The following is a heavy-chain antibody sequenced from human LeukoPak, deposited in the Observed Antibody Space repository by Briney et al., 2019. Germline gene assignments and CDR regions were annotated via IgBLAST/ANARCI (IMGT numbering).Heavy chain of an antibody. Sequence: GGSLRLSCEASGFTFSDYSMNWVRQAPGKGLEWVSSISSSGNYIYDADSVKGRFTVSRDNAKNSLYLQMNSLRAEDTAIYYCARAHLDPSFASYSSSSGTFDYWGQGTLVTVSS. J-gene: IGHJ4*02. CDR1: GFTFSDYS. D-gene: IGHD6-6*01. CDR3: ARAHLDPSFASYSSSSGTFDY. CDR2: ISSSGNYI. V-gene: IGHV3-21*01.